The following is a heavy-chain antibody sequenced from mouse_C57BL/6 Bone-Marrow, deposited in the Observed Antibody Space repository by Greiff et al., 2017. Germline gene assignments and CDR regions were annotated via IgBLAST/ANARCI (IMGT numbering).Heavy chain of an antibody. CDR2: INYDGSST. CDR1: GFTFSDYY. CDR3: ASEGYFDV. J-gene: IGHJ1*03. Sequence: EVKLVESEGGLVQPGSSMKLSCTASGFTFSDYYMAWVRQVPEKGLEWVANINYDGSSTYYLDSLKSRFIISRDNAKNILYLQMSSLKSEDTATYYCASEGYFDVWGTGTTVTVSS. V-gene: IGHV5-16*01.